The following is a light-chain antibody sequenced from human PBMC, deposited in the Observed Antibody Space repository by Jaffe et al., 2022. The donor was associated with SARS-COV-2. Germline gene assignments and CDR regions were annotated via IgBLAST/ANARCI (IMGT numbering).Light chain of an antibody. J-gene: IGLJ3*02. CDR3: CSYAGSNWV. CDR2: DVS. V-gene: IGLV2-11*01. CDR1: SSDVGAYNY. Sequence: QSALTQPRSVSGSPGQSVTISCTGTSSDVGAYNYVSWYQQHPGKAPKLMIYDVSKRPSGVSDRFSGSKSGNTASLTISGLQAEDEADYYCCSYAGSNWVFGGGTKLTVL.